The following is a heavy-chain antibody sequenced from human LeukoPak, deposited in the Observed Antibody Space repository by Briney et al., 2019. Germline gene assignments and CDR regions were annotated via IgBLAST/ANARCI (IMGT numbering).Heavy chain of an antibody. CDR2: ISGSGGST. CDR1: GFTFSSYA. J-gene: IGHJ3*02. Sequence: GGSLRLSCAASGFTFSSYAMSWVRQAPGKGLEWVSAISGSGGSTYYADSVKGRFTISRDNSKNTLYLQMNSLRAEDTAVYYCAKDRSITMVRGVIPDAFDIWGQGTMVTVSS. CDR3: AKDRSITMVRGVIPDAFDI. V-gene: IGHV3-23*01. D-gene: IGHD3-10*01.